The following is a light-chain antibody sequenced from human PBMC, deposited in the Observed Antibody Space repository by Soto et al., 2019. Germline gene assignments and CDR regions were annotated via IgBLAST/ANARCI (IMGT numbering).Light chain of an antibody. CDR2: GAS. Sequence: DIVLTQSTGTLSLSPGESVTLSCRASQSVSSSHLAWYQQKPGQAPRLFIYGASRRATGIPDRFSGSGSGTDFTLTISRLQPEDFAVYSCQRYGNSLTFGGGTKVEIK. CDR1: QSVSSSH. V-gene: IGKV3-20*01. J-gene: IGKJ4*01. CDR3: QRYGNSLT.